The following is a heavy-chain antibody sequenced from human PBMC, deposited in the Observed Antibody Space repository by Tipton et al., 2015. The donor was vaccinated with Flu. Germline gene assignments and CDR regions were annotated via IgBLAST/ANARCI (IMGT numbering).Heavy chain of an antibody. V-gene: IGHV3-11*01. CDR1: GFTFSNYY. Sequence: SLRLSCAASGFTFSNYYMTWIRQAPGKGLEWISYISSSGETIHYVDSVKGRFTMSRDNAKNTLYLQMNNLRAEDTAVYYCARDQAYVFYSPAWGLGVWGQGTTV. D-gene: IGHD3/OR15-3a*01. CDR3: ARDQAYVFYSPAWGLGV. CDR2: ISSSGETI. J-gene: IGHJ6*02.